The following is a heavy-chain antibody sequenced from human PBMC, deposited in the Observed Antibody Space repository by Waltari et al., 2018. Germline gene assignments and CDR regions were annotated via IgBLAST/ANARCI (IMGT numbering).Heavy chain of an antibody. V-gene: IGHV4-38-2*01. Sequence: QVQLQESGPGLVKPSETLSLTCAVSGYSISSGYYWVWIRQPPGKGLEWIGNIYHSGRTYYNPSLKSRVTISVDTSKNQFSLKLRSVTAADTAVYYCARWVGYGDLYFFDSWGQGTLVTVSS. CDR3: ARWVGYGDLYFFDS. J-gene: IGHJ4*02. CDR2: IYHSGRT. D-gene: IGHD4-17*01. CDR1: GYSISSGYY.